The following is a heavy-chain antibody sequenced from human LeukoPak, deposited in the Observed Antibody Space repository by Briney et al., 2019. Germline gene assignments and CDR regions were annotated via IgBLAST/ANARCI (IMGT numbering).Heavy chain of an antibody. CDR2: VNGNSGDT. V-gene: IGHV1-2*02. D-gene: IGHD2-21*02. Sequence: AASVKVSCKASGYTFTSYYMHWVRQAPGQGLEWMGWVNGNSGDTKYAQMFQDRVTMTRDTSITTAYMELRRLESDDTAIYYCAKSLVTGPEPDSWGQGTLVTVSS. J-gene: IGHJ4*02. CDR1: GYTFTSYY. CDR3: AKSLVTGPEPDS.